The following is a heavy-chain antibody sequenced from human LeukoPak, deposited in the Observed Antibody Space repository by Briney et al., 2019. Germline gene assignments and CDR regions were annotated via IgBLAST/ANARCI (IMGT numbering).Heavy chain of an antibody. CDR1: GFTFSSYA. D-gene: IGHD5-18*01. V-gene: IGHV3-23*01. J-gene: IGHJ6*02. Sequence: QPGGSLRFSCAASGFTFSSYAMSWARQAPGKGLEWVSGISGSGSSTYYADSVKGRFTIFRDNSKNTLYLQMNSLRAEDTAVYYCAKHRGYSYGNYYDMHVWGQGTTVSVSS. CDR3: AKHRGYSYGNYYDMHV. CDR2: ISGSGSST.